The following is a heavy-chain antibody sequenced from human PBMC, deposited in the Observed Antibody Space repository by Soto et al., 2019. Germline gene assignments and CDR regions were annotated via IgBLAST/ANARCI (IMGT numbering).Heavy chain of an antibody. CDR3: ARHSGTVLGVVIPPNGMGV. D-gene: IGHD3-3*01. J-gene: IGHJ6*02. V-gene: IGHV1-69*01. CDR1: GGTFSSYA. CDR2: IIPIFGTA. Sequence: QVQLVQSGAEVKTPGSSVKVSCKASGGTFSSYAISWVRQAPGQGLEWMGGIIPIFGTANYAQKFQGRVTITADESTRKGYMELSSVKSEDTAVYYCARHSGTVLGVVIPPNGMGVWGQGTTVTVAS.